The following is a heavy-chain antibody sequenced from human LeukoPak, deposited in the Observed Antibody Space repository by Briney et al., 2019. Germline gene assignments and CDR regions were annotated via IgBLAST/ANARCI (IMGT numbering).Heavy chain of an antibody. J-gene: IGHJ4*02. CDR2: ISNSGGNT. CDR3: AKGLRGNGGFDY. V-gene: IGHV3-23*01. D-gene: IGHD3-16*01. Sequence: GGSLRLSCEASGFTFSAYAMTWVRQAPGKGLEWVSTISNSGGNTYYADSVKGRFTISRDSSKNTVYLQMNSLRAEDTAIYYCAKGLRGNGGFDYWGQGTLVTVSS. CDR1: GFTFSAYA.